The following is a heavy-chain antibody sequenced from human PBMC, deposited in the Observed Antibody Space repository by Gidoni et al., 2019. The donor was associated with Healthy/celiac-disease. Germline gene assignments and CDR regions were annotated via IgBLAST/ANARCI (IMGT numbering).Heavy chain of an antibody. Sequence: VQLVESWGGLVKPERSLRLSCTASGFTCGHYAMSCFRQAPGKGLEWVGFIRSKAYGGTTEYAASVKGRFNSSRDDSKSIADLQMKSLKTEDTAVYYCTRGTAAGRDYWGQGTLVTVSS. CDR3: TRGTAAGRDY. D-gene: IGHD6-13*01. J-gene: IGHJ4*02. CDR1: GFTCGHYA. V-gene: IGHV3-49*05. CDR2: IRSKAYGGTT.